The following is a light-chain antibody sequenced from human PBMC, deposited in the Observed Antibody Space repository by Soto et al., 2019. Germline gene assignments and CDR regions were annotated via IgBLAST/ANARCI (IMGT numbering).Light chain of an antibody. J-gene: IGKJ2*01. CDR2: GAS. CDR3: QQYGSSPQT. CDR1: QSVSSSY. V-gene: IGKV3-20*01. Sequence: EIVLTQSPGTLSLSPGERATLSCRASQSVSSSYLAWYQQKPGQAPTLRIYGASSRATGIPDSFSGSGSGTDFALTISRLEPEDCAVYYCQQYGSSPQTFGQGTNLEIK.